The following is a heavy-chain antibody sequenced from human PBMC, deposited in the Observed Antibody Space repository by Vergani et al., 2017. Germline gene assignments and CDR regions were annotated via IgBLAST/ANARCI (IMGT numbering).Heavy chain of an antibody. CDR1: GGTFSSYA. Sequence: QVQLVQSGAEVKKPGSSVKVSCKASGGTFSSYAISWVRQAPGQGLEWMGGIIPIFGTANYAQKFQGRVTITADESTSTAYMELSSLRSEDTAVYYCAGERGAQILTGYYPTDYAFDIWGQGTMVTVSS. J-gene: IGHJ3*02. CDR3: AGERGAQILTGYYPTDYAFDI. D-gene: IGHD3-9*01. V-gene: IGHV1-69*01. CDR2: IIPIFGTA.